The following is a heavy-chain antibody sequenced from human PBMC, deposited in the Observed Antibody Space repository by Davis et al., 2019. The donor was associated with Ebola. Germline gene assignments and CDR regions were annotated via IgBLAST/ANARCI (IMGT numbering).Heavy chain of an antibody. V-gene: IGHV1-2*06. D-gene: IGHD1-1*01. CDR1: GYTFTGYY. CDR2: INPNSGGT. J-gene: IGHJ4*02. Sequence: ASVKVSCKASGYTFTGYYMHWVRQAPGQGLEWMGRINPNSGGTNYAQKFQGRVTITRDTSASTAYMELSSLRSEDTAVYYCARAQFPTTSDHWGQGTLVTVSS. CDR3: ARAQFPTTSDH.